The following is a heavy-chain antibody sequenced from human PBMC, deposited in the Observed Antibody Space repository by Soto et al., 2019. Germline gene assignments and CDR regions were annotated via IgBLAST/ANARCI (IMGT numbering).Heavy chain of an antibody. CDR1: GGTFSSYA. Sequence: QVQLVQSGAEVKKPGSSVKVSCKASGGTFSSYAISWVRQAPGQGLEWMGGIIPIFGTANYAQKFQGRVTITADESTSTAYMELSSLRAEDTAVYYCARESNPNFTTIFGVVISYNWFDPWGQGTLVTVSS. J-gene: IGHJ5*02. D-gene: IGHD3-3*01. CDR3: ARESNPNFTTIFGVVISYNWFDP. V-gene: IGHV1-69*01. CDR2: IIPIFGTA.